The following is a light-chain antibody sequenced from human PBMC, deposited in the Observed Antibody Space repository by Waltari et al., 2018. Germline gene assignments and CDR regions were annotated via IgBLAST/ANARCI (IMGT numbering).Light chain of an antibody. CDR2: DVT. V-gene: IGLV2-14*03. CDR3: TSYTSSTTTPYV. J-gene: IGLJ1*01. Sequence: QSALTQPASVSGSPGQSITISCTGTFSDVGRYDYVSWYQQHPGKAPKLLIHDVTDRPSGVADRFSGSKSGNTASLTISGLQADDGADYYCTSYTSSTTTPYVFGTGTQVTV. CDR1: FSDVGRYDY.